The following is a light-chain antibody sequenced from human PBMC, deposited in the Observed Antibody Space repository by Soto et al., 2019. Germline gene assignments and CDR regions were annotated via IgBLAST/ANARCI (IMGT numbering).Light chain of an antibody. J-gene: IGKJ1*01. CDR2: AAS. CDR1: QTIDVY. Sequence: DIQMTQSPSSLSSSVGDRVTITCRASQTIDVYLNWYLQKPGRAPQLLIYAASKLQSGVPSRFSGSGSGTDFTLTISSLQPEDAGTYFCQQSYITPRTFGQGTKVDIK. CDR3: QQSYITPRT. V-gene: IGKV1-39*01.